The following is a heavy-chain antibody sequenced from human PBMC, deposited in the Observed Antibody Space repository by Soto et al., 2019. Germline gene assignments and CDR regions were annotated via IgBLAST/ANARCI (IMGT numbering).Heavy chain of an antibody. V-gene: IGHV4-31*03. CDR1: GGSISSGGYY. Sequence: SEILSLTCTVSGGSISSGGYYWSWIRQHPGKGLEWIGYIYYSGSTYYNPSLKSRVTISVDTSKNQFSLKLSSVTAADTAVYYCERTSCSGGSCYKIDYWGQGTLVTVSS. J-gene: IGHJ4*02. CDR3: ERTSCSGGSCYKIDY. CDR2: IYYSGST. D-gene: IGHD2-15*01.